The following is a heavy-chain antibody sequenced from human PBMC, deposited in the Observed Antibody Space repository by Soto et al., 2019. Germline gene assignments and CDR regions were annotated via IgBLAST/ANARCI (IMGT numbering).Heavy chain of an antibody. CDR2: IYHSGST. Sequence: SETLSLTCAVYGGSISSNKWWSWVRQPPGKGLEWIGEIYHSGSTNYNPSVKSRVTISLDKSKNQFSLKLTSVTAADSAVYYCARADHIVVVPSSLGAMDVWGQGTTVTVSS. CDR1: GGSISSNKW. V-gene: IGHV4-4*02. CDR3: ARADHIVVVPSSLGAMDV. D-gene: IGHD2-2*01. J-gene: IGHJ6*02.